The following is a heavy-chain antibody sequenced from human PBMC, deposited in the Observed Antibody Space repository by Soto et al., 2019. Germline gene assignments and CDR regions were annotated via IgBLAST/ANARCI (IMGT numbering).Heavy chain of an antibody. CDR2: INPKSGVT. V-gene: IGHV1-2*04. J-gene: IGHJ5*02. Sequence: QVQLVQSGAEVKKPGASVKVSCKASGYTFTGYYMHWVRQAPGQGLGWMGWINPKSGVTNYAQKFQGWVTMTRDTSISTAYRELSRLRSDDTAVYYCARDVGAVRSPNWFDPWGQGTLVTVSS. CDR1: GYTFTGYY. CDR3: ARDVGAVRSPNWFDP. D-gene: IGHD3-10*01.